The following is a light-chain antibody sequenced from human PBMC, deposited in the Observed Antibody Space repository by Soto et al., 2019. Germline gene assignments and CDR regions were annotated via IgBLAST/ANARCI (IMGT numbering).Light chain of an antibody. V-gene: IGLV4-69*01. CDR3: QTWGTGIQV. Sequence: QAVVTQSPSASASLGASVTLTCTLSSGHSNYAIAWHQQQPEKGPRYLMKLNSDGTHSKGDGIPDRFSGSSSGAERYLSISSLQSEDEADYYCQTWGTGIQVFGGGTKLTVL. CDR1: SGHSNYA. CDR2: LNSDGTH. J-gene: IGLJ2*01.